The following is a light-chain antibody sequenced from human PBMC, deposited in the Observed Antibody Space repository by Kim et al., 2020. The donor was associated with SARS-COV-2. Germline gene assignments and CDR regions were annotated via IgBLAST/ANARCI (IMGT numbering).Light chain of an antibody. CDR1: SSNIANNF. Sequence: QSVLTQPPAVSAAAGQKVTISCSGSSSNIANNFVSWYQQLPGTAPKLLIYDNHERPSGIPDRFSGSKSGTSATLGITGLQTGDEADYSCGTWDSSLGAVLFGGGTQLTVL. CDR2: DNH. J-gene: IGLJ2*01. CDR3: GTWDSSLGAVL. V-gene: IGLV1-51*01.